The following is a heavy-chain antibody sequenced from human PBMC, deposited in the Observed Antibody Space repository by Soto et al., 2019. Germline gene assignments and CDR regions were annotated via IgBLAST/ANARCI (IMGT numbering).Heavy chain of an antibody. CDR2: NIPIFGTV. Sequence: QVQLVQSGAEVKKPGSSVKVSCKASGGTFSSSAISWVRQAPGQGLEWMGGNIPIFGTVKYAQKFQGRVTITADESTSTAYMELSSLRSEDTAVYYCASLLRGYSGTGDYWGQGTLVTVSS. J-gene: IGHJ4*02. CDR1: GGTFSSSA. D-gene: IGHD5-12*01. CDR3: ASLLRGYSGTGDY. V-gene: IGHV1-69*12.